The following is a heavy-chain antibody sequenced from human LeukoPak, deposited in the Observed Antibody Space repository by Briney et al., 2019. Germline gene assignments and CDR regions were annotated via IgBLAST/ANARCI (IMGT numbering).Heavy chain of an antibody. CDR1: GYTFTSYY. CDR3: ARAPVRRYDILTGYFRAFDI. Sequence: ASVKVSCKASGYTFTSYYMHWVRQAPGRGLEWMGIINPSGGSTSYAQKFQGRVTMTRDTSTSTVYMELSSLRSEDTAVYYCARAPVRRYDILTGYFRAFDIWGQGTMVTVSS. J-gene: IGHJ3*02. CDR2: INPSGGST. V-gene: IGHV1-46*03. D-gene: IGHD3-9*01.